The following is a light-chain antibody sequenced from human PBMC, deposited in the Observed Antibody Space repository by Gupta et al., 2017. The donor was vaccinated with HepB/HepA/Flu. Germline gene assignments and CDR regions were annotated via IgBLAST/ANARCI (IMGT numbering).Light chain of an antibody. Sequence: DIQMTQSPSSLSASLGDRVTITCRASQSIASYLKWYEKRPGKALKLLISSASSLQSGVPSRFSGSGSGTEFSLTISSLRSEDSTTYYCQQGFTLPWTFGQGTKVEI. J-gene: IGKJ1*01. CDR3: QQGFTLPWT. CDR1: QSIASY. V-gene: IGKV1-39*01. CDR2: SAS.